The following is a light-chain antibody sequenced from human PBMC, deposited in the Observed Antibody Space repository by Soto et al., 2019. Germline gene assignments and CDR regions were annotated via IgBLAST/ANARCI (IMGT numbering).Light chain of an antibody. V-gene: IGKV1-6*01. CDR1: QGIRND. J-gene: IGKJ5*01. Sequence: AIQMTQSPSSLSASAGDRVTITCRASQGIRNDLGWYQQKHGKAPDLLVYAASRLQSGVSPRFSGNGSDTDFILTISSLQPEDFATYYCLQNYNYPRTFGQGTRLEIK. CDR3: LQNYNYPRT. CDR2: AAS.